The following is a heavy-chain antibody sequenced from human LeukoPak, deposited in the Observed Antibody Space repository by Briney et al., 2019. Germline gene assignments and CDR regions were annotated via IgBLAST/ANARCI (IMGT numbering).Heavy chain of an antibody. CDR3: ARDHGIAARPLGVWFDP. Sequence: SQTLSLTCAISGDSFSSNSAAWNWIRQSPSRGLEWLGRTYYRSKWYNDYAVSVKSRITINPNTSKNQFSLQLNSVTPEDTAVYYCARDHGIAARPLGVWFDPWGQGTLVTVSS. CDR1: GDSFSSNSAA. V-gene: IGHV6-1*01. CDR2: TYYRSKWYN. J-gene: IGHJ5*02. D-gene: IGHD6-6*01.